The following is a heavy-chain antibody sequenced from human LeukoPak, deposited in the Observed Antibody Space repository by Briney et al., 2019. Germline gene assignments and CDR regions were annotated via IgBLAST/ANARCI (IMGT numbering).Heavy chain of an antibody. CDR2: ISGSGGST. V-gene: IGHV3-23*01. CDR3: ATEDHCSGGSCYSGV. D-gene: IGHD2-15*01. CDR1: GFTFSSYA. J-gene: IGHJ4*02. Sequence: GGSLRLSCAASGFTFSSYAMSWFRQAPGKGLEWVSAISGSGGSTYYADSVKGRFTISRDNSKNTLYQQMNSLRAEDTAVYYCATEDHCSGGSCYSGVWGQGTLVTVSS.